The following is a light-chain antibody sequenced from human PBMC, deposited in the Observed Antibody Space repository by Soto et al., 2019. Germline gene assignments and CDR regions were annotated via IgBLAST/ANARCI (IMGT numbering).Light chain of an antibody. CDR1: QSVSNNY. CDR3: QQYGSSGT. V-gene: IGKV3-20*01. Sequence: EIVLTQSPGTLSLSPAERATLSCRASQSVSNNYLAWYQQKPGQAPRLLSYGASNRATGIPDRFSGSGSGRDFTPTISRLEPEDFAVYYCQQYGSSGTFGQGTKVDMK. J-gene: IGKJ1*01. CDR2: GAS.